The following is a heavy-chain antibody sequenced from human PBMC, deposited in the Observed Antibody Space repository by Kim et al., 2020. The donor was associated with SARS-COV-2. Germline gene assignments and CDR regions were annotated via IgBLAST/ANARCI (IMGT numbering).Heavy chain of an antibody. Sequence: SETLSLTCAVSGGSISSSNWWSWVRQPPGKGLEWIGEIYHSGSTNYNPSLKSRVTISVDKSKNQFSLKLSSVTAADTAVYYCASAAGSPYYYYGMDVWGQGTTVTVSS. CDR3: ASAAGSPYYYYGMDV. D-gene: IGHD6-13*01. J-gene: IGHJ6*02. CDR1: GGSISSSNW. CDR2: IYHSGST. V-gene: IGHV4-4*02.